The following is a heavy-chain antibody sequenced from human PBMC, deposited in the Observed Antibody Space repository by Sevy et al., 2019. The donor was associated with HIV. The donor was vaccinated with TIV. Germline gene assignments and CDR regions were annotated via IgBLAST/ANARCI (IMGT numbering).Heavy chain of an antibody. V-gene: IGHV3-23*01. J-gene: IGHJ5*02. CDR1: GFTFSSYA. Sequence: GGSLRLSCAASGFTFSSYAMSWVRQAPGKGLEWVSAISGSGGSTYYADSVKDRFTISRDNSKNTLYLQMNSLRAEDTAVYYCAKDSQGLGDYVWGSYPYNWFDPWGQGTLVTVSS. D-gene: IGHD3-16*01. CDR3: AKDSQGLGDYVWGSYPYNWFDP. CDR2: ISGSGGST.